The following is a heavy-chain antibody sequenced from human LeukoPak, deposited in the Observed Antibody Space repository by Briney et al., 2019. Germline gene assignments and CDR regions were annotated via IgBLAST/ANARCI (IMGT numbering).Heavy chain of an antibody. V-gene: IGHV4-4*07. CDR2: IYTSGST. CDR3: ARDEPDYGDYVDWFDP. J-gene: IGHJ5*02. D-gene: IGHD4-17*01. CDR1: GGSISSYY. Sequence: SETLSLTCTVSGGSISSYYWSWIRQPAGKGLEWIGRIYTSGSTSYNPSLKSRVTMSVDTSKNQFSLKLSSVTAADTAVYYCARDEPDYGDYVDWFDPWGQGTLVTVSS.